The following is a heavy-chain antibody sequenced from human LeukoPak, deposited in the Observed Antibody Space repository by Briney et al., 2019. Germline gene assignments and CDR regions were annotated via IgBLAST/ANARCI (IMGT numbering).Heavy chain of an antibody. Sequence: GGSLRPSCAASGFTFTSSAINWVRQAPGKGLEWVSGISGSADNTYYADSVRGRFTIFRDNSKNTVYLQMNSLRAEDAAVYYCATGNWGECWGQGTLVIVSS. J-gene: IGHJ1*01. CDR2: ISGSADNT. CDR3: ATGNWGEC. CDR1: GFTFTSSA. V-gene: IGHV3-23*01. D-gene: IGHD7-27*01.